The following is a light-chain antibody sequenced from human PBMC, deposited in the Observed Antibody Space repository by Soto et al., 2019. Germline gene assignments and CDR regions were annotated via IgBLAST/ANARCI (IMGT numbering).Light chain of an antibody. Sequence: DIVMTQSPATLSVSPGERATLSCRASQSLNSNLAWYQQKPGQAPRLLIYGASTRATDVPARFSGSGSGTEFTLTIRSLQAEDFSVYYCQQVDNWPRTFGQGTKVEIK. CDR1: QSLNSN. V-gene: IGKV3-15*01. CDR3: QQVDNWPRT. CDR2: GAS. J-gene: IGKJ1*01.